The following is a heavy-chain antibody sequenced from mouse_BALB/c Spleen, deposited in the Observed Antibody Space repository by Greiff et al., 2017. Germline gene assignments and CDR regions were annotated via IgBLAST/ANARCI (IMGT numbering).Heavy chain of an antibody. CDR3: ARAPISTMIRAMDY. Sequence: EVKLVESGGGLVQPGGSRKLSCAASGFTFSDYGMAWVRQAPGKGPEWVAFISNLAYSIYYADTVTGRFTISRENAKNTLYLEKSSLRSEDTAMYYCARAPISTMIRAMDYWGEGTSVTVAS. D-gene: IGHD2-4*01. CDR1: GFTFSDYG. V-gene: IGHV5-15*02. J-gene: IGHJ4*01. CDR2: ISNLAYSI.